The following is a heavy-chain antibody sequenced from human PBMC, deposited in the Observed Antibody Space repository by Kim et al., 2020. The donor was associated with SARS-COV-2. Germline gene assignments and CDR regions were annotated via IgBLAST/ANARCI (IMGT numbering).Heavy chain of an antibody. CDR2: T. D-gene: IGHD6-13*01. Sequence: TNYNPSLKSRVTISVDTSKNQFSLKLSSVTAADTAVYYCARGIAAYGMDVWGQGTTVTVSS. CDR3: ARGIAAYGMDV. J-gene: IGHJ6*02. V-gene: IGHV4-34*01.